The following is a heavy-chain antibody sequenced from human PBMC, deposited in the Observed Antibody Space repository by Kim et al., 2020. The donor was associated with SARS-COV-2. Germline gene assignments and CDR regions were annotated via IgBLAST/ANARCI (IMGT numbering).Heavy chain of an antibody. Sequence: SETLSLTCTVSGTPITTYYWSWIRQSPGKGLEWIGSIYHNGNTKDNPSLRSRLTISIYTSNNQFSLSLRSVTAADTAVYYCSSQITFWFGGFIKFWGKGT. CDR3: SSQITFWFGGFIKF. CDR2: IYHNGNT. CDR1: GTPITTYY. D-gene: IGHD3-10*01. V-gene: IGHV4-59*08. J-gene: IGHJ6*03.